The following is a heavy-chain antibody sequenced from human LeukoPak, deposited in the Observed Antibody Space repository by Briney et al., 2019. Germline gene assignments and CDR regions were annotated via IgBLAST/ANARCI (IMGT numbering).Heavy chain of an antibody. CDR2: IRGVGGST. CDR3: AKDVDSSGYYLSFDY. V-gene: IGHV3-23*01. D-gene: IGHD3-22*01. J-gene: IGHJ4*02. CDR1: GFTFSSYA. Sequence: GGSLRLSCAGSGFTFSSYAMSWVRQAPGKGLEWVSAIRGVGGSTYYADSVKGRFTLSRDNSKNTLYLQMNSLRAEDTAVYYCAKDVDSSGYYLSFDYWGQGTLVTVSS.